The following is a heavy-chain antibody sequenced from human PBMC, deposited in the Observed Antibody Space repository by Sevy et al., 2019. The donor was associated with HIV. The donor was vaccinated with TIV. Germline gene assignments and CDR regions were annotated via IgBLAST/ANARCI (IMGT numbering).Heavy chain of an antibody. CDR3: TLEGLYCSGGTCYSEGFDS. J-gene: IGHJ4*02. Sequence: GGSLRLSCAAFGFTVSVAWMSWVRQAPGKGLQWVGRIKSKTDGGTTDYVTPVKGRFTISRDDSKNTLYLQINSLKTEDTAVYYCTLEGLYCSGGTCYSEGFDSWGQGILVTVSS. V-gene: IGHV3-15*01. CDR1: GFTVSVAW. D-gene: IGHD2-15*01. CDR2: IKSKTDGGTT.